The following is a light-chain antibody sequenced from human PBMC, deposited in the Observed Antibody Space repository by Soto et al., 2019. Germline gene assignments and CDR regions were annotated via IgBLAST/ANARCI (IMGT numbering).Light chain of an antibody. CDR3: QQLNSYPQT. Sequence: IQLTQSPSSLSATVGDRVTITCRASQGISSYLAWYHQKPGKAPKLLIYAASTLQSGVPSRFSGSGSGTDFTLTISSLQPEDFATYYCQQLNSYPQTFGQGTKVDIK. CDR2: AAS. J-gene: IGKJ1*01. V-gene: IGKV1-9*01. CDR1: QGISSY.